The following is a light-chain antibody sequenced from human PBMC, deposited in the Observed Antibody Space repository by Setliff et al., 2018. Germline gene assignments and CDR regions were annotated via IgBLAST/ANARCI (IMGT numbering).Light chain of an antibody. V-gene: IGLV2-14*01. CDR2: DVN. J-gene: IGLJ1*01. Sequence: QSVLTRPASVSGSPGQSITISCSGTSSDVGSYDLVSWYQQHPGTAPKLIISDVNNRPSGVSNRFSGSKSGNTASLTISGLQTEDEADYYCNAYTSGSTYVFGTGTKV. CDR3: NAYTSGSTYV. CDR1: SSDVGSYDL.